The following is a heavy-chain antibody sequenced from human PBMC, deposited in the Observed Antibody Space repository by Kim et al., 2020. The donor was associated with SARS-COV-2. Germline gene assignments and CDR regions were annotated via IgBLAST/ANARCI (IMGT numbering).Heavy chain of an antibody. Sequence: GGSLRLSCAASGFTFSSYEMNWVRQAPGKGLEWVSYISSSGSTIYYADSVKGRFTISRDNAKNSLYLQMNSLRAEDTAVYYCASRVMTTVTTKYYYYGMDVWGQGTTVTVSS. J-gene: IGHJ6*02. CDR3: ASRVMTTVTTKYYYYGMDV. CDR1: GFTFSSYE. V-gene: IGHV3-48*03. D-gene: IGHD4-17*01. CDR2: ISSSGSTI.